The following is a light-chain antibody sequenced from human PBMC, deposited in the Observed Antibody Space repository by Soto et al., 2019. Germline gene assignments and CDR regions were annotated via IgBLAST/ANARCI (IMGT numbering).Light chain of an antibody. CDR2: TNI. V-gene: IGLV1-44*01. CDR1: SSNIGTNA. J-gene: IGLJ1*01. Sequence: QSVLTQPPSASGTPGQRVIISCSGSSSNIGTNAVNWYQHLPGTAPKLLILTNIRRPSGVPDRFSGSKSGTSASLAISGLQSDDEADYYCAVWDDSLNVYVFGTGTKVTVL. CDR3: AVWDDSLNVYV.